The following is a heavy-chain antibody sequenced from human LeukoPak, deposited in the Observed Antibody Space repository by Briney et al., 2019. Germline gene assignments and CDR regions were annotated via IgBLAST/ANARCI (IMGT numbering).Heavy chain of an antibody. J-gene: IGHJ4*02. CDR2: IYTGGGT. Sequence: GGSLRLSCAASGSTVSSNYMSWVRQAPGKGLEWVSIIYTGGGTYYADSVKGRFTISRDSSKNTLHLQMNSLRTEDTAVYYCARVTTLGARIIDYWGQGTLVTVSS. CDR1: GSTVSSNY. CDR3: ARVTTLGARIIDY. D-gene: IGHD1-26*01. V-gene: IGHV3-66*02.